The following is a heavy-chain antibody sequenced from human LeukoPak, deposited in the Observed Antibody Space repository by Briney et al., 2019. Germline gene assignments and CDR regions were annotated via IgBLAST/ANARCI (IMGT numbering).Heavy chain of an antibody. CDR3: VRRVRYFGQNDY. J-gene: IGHJ4*02. Sequence: SETLSLTCTVSGASMSDYYWGWIRQPPGKGLEWIGYIYYTGSTNYNPSLKSRVTMSVDTSKNQTSLKLSSVTAADSAVYYCVRRVRYFGQNDYWGQGTLVTVSS. CDR1: GASMSDYY. D-gene: IGHD3-9*01. CDR2: IYYTGST. V-gene: IGHV4-59*08.